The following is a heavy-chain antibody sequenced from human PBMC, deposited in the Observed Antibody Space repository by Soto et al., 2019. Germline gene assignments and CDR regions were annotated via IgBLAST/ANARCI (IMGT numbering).Heavy chain of an antibody. D-gene: IGHD1-1*01. Sequence: VVSLILSCSASGGTVSSSCISWVRQAPVNGLEWVSVIYSGGSTYYADSVNGLFTISRDNSKNTLYLQMNSLRAEDTALYYCVGQGNLETEAPYNLYWGQGTLVTVSS. CDR2: IYSGGST. V-gene: IGHV3-53*01. J-gene: IGHJ4*02. CDR3: VGQGNLETEAPYNLY. CDR1: GGTVSSSC.